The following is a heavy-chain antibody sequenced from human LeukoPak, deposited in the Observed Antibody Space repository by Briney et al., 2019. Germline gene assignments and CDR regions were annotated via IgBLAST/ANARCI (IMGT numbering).Heavy chain of an antibody. Sequence: GGSLSLSGASSGFTFSSYWMSWLRPAAGRGVEGVANIRQGGSEKYYVDYENGRFTISRDNAKNSLYLQMNSLRAEDTAVYYCARYLNSDSSSYYAHFGDYWGQGTLVTVSS. J-gene: IGHJ4*02. CDR1: GFTFSSYW. V-gene: IGHV3-7*01. D-gene: IGHD3-22*01. CDR2: IRQGGSEK. CDR3: ARYLNSDSSSYYAHFGDY.